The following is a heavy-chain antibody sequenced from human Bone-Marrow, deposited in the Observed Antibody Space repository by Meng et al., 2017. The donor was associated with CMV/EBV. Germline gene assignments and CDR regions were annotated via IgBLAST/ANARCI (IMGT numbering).Heavy chain of an antibody. V-gene: IGHV3-11*01. D-gene: IGHD2-2*01. CDR1: GFTFSDYY. Sequence: GGSLRSSCAASGFTFSDYYMSWIRQAPGKGLEWVSYISSSGSTIYYADSVKGRFTIPRDNAKNSLYLQMNSLRAEDTAVYYCAREVYCSSTSCPYEYWGQGTLVTVSS. CDR2: ISSSGSTI. CDR3: AREVYCSSTSCPYEY. J-gene: IGHJ4*02.